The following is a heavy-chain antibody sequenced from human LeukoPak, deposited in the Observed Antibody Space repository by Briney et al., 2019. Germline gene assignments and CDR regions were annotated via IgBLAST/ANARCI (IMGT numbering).Heavy chain of an antibody. Sequence: GGSLRLSCAASGFTFSSYGMNWVRQAPGKGLEWVSYISSSGSTIYYADSVKGRFTISRDNAKNSLYLQMNSLRAEDTAVYCCALYGVVVTAYDYWGQGTLVTVSS. J-gene: IGHJ4*02. V-gene: IGHV3-48*03. CDR3: ALYGVVVTAYDY. CDR1: GFTFSSYG. CDR2: ISSSGSTI. D-gene: IGHD2-21*02.